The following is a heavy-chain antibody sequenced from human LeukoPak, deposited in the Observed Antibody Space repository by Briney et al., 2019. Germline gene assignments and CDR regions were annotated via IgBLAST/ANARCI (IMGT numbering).Heavy chain of an antibody. J-gene: IGHJ4*02. V-gene: IGHV1-18*01. CDR2: IIAYNGNT. CDR1: GYTFTSYG. D-gene: IGHD3-16*01. Sequence: ASVKVSCKASGYTFTSYGISWVRQAPGQGLEWVGLIIAYNGNTNYPQTLQGRVTMTTYTSTRTAYMELRSLRSDDTAVYYCASPPPPPYHYWGQGPLVPVSS. CDR3: ASPPPPPYHY.